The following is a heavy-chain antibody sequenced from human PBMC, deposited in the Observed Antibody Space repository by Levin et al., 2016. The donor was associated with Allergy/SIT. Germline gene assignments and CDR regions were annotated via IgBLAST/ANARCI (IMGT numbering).Heavy chain of an antibody. D-gene: IGHD2-2*01. J-gene: IGHJ5*02. CDR2: IYYSGST. Sequence: SETLSLTCTVSGGSISSSSYYWGWIRQPPGKGLEWIGSIYYSGSTYYNPSLKSRVTISVDTSKNQFSLKLSSVTAADTAVYYCARHTRYCSSTSCYGSWFDPWGQGTLVTVSS. CDR1: GGSISSSSYY. V-gene: IGHV4-39*01. CDR3: ARHTRYCSSTSCYGSWFDP.